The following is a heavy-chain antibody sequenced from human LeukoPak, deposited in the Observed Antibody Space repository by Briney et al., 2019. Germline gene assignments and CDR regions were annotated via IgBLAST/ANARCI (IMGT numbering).Heavy chain of an antibody. J-gene: IGHJ6*03. D-gene: IGHD6-6*01. CDR3: ARQGVEQLVGNYYYYYMDV. V-gene: IGHV1-46*01. Sequence: ASVKVSCKASGYTFTSYYMHWVRQAPGQGLEWMGIINPSGGSTSYAQKFQGRVTMTRHTSTSTVNMELSSLRSEDTAVHYCARQGVEQLVGNYYYYYMDVWGKGTTVTVSS. CDR2: INPSGGST. CDR1: GYTFTSYY.